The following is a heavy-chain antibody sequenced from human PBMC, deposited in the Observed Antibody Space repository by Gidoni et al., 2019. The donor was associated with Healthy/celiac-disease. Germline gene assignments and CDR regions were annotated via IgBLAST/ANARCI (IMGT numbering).Heavy chain of an antibody. CDR2: ISYDGSNK. D-gene: IGHD6-19*01. V-gene: IGHV3-30-3*01. CDR1: GSTFTSAA. J-gene: IGHJ6*02. CDR3: ARDLSGSGWHTGMDV. Sequence: QVQLVESGCGVDQPGRSPRPPLAASGSTFTSAAIHWVRQAPGKGLEWVAVISYDGSNKYYADSVKGRFTISRDNSKNTLYLQMNSRRAEDTAVYYCARDLSGSGWHTGMDVWGQGTTVTVSS.